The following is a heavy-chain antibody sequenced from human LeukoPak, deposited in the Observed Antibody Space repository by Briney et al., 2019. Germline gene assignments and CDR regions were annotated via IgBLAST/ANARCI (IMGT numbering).Heavy chain of an antibody. CDR3: ARGTYYYDSSGYYFDY. V-gene: IGHV4-59*01. Sequence: SETLSLTCTVSGGSISSYYWSWIRQPPGKGLEWIGYIYYSGSTNYNPSLKSRVTISVDTSKNQFSLQLSSVTAADTAVYYCARGTYYYDSSGYYFDYWGQGTLVTVSS. D-gene: IGHD3-22*01. J-gene: IGHJ4*02. CDR2: IYYSGST. CDR1: GGSISSYY.